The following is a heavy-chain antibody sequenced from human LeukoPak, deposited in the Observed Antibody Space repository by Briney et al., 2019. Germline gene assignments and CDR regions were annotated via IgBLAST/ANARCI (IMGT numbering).Heavy chain of an antibody. CDR1: GFTFSSYA. D-gene: IGHD6-13*01. CDR2: ISGSGGST. Sequence: PGGSLRLSCAASGFTFSSYAMSWVRQAPGKGLEWVSAISGSGGSTYYADSVKGRFTISRDSSKNTLYLQMNSLRAEDTAVYYCANPYSSSWSGFDPWGQGTLVTVSS. J-gene: IGHJ5*02. V-gene: IGHV3-23*01. CDR3: ANPYSSSWSGFDP.